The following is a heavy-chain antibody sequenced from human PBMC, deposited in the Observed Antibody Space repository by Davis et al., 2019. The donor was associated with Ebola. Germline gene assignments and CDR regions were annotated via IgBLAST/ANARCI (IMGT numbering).Heavy chain of an antibody. CDR2: ISYDGSNK. D-gene: IGHD1-26*01. CDR3: AREDGGSYFGVDAFDI. CDR1: GFTFSSYW. J-gene: IGHJ3*02. Sequence: GESLKISCAASGFTFSSYWMSWVRQAPGKGLEWVAVISYDGSNKYYADSVKGRFTISRDNSKNTLYLQMNSLRAEDTAVYYCAREDGGSYFGVDAFDIWGQGTMVTVSS. V-gene: IGHV3-30-3*01.